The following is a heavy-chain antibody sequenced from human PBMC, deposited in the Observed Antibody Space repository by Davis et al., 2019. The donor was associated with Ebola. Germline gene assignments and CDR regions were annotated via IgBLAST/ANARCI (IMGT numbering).Heavy chain of an antibody. CDR2: ISYDGSNK. V-gene: IGHV3-30*18. CDR1: GFTFSSYG. CDR3: AKGITMIDRAYFQH. J-gene: IGHJ1*01. Sequence: PGGSLRLSCAASGFTFSSYGMHWVRQAPGKGLEWVAVISYDGSNKYYADSVKGRFTISRDNSKNTMYLQMNSLRAEDTAVYYCAKGITMIDRAYFQHWGQGTLVTVSS. D-gene: IGHD3-22*01.